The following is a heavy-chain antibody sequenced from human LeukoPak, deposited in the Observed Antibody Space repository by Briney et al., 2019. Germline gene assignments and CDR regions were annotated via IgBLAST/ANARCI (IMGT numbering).Heavy chain of an antibody. Sequence: EASVKVSCKASGYTFTSYYMHWVRQAPGQGLEWMGIINPSGGSTSYAQRLQGRVTMTTDTSTSTAYMELRSLRSDDTAVYYCATSSSGWQRFDYWGQGTLVTVSS. CDR2: INPSGGST. CDR3: ATSSSGWQRFDY. V-gene: IGHV1-46*01. J-gene: IGHJ4*02. CDR1: GYTFTSYY. D-gene: IGHD6-19*01.